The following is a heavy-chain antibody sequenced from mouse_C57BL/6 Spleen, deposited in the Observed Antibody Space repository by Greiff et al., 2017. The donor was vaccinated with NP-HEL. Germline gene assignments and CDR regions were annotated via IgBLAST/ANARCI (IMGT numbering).Heavy chain of an antibody. CDR3: ANWDKAMDY. Sequence: QVQLQQPGAELVKPGASVKLSCKASGYTFTSYWMQWVKQRPGQGLEWIGEIDPSDSYTNYNQKFKGKATLTVDTSSSTAYMQLSSLTSEDSAVYYCANWDKAMDYWGQGTSVTVSS. CDR1: GYTFTSYW. J-gene: IGHJ4*01. CDR2: IDPSDSYT. V-gene: IGHV1-50*01. D-gene: IGHD4-1*02.